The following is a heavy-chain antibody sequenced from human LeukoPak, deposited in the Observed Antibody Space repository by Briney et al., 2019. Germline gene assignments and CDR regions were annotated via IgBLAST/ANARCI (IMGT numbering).Heavy chain of an antibody. CDR1: GSTFSSYW. CDR3: ARNDYFSS. V-gene: IGHV3-74*03. J-gene: IGHJ5*02. D-gene: IGHD3-16*01. CDR2: IKFDGSIT. Sequence: GGSLRLSCSGSGSTFSSYWMHWVRQAPGKGLVWVSRIKFDGSITMYADSVKGRFTISRDNAKNTLYLQMTSLRAEDTAIYYCARNDYFSSWGQGTLVTVSS.